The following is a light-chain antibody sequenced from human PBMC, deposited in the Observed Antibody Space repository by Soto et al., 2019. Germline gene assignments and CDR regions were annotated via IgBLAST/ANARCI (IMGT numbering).Light chain of an antibody. CDR1: QSISTY. V-gene: IGKV1-39*01. CDR3: QQSNGIPYT. J-gene: IGKJ2*01. CDR2: AAS. Sequence: DIQMTQSPFSLSASVGDRVTITCRASQSISTYVNWYQQNAAKAPKLLIYAASRLQSEVPSRFVGGGSDTEFTLTITSLQPEDFATYYCQQSNGIPYTFGQGTKLEIK.